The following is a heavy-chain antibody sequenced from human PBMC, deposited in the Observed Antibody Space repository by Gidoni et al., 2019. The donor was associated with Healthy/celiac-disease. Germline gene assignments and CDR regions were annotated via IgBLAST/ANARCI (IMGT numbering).Heavy chain of an antibody. CDR2: IYYSGST. V-gene: IGHV4-59*01. CDR1: GGSISSYY. J-gene: IGHJ6*02. D-gene: IGHD2-2*01. Sequence: QVQLQESGPGLVKPSETLSLTCTVSGGSISSYYWSWIRQPPGKGLEWIGYIYYSGSTNYNPSLKSRVTISVDTSKNQFSLKLSSVTAADTAVYYCARGEDIVVAEGFYYGMDVWGQGTTVTVSS. CDR3: ARGEDIVVAEGFYYGMDV.